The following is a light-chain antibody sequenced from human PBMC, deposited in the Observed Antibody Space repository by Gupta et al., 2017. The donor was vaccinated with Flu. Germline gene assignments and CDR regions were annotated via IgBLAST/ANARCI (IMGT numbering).Light chain of an antibody. CDR2: QDV. CDR1: SGNIASTY. CDR3: QSNSYDSGALWV. Sequence: NFLLTQPHSVSASPGEAVTISCARSSGNIASTYVQWYQQRPGGVFRTVLYQDVQGPSGVPDRFSGPIDSASTAASVTISGLESDDEATYYYQSNSYDSGALWVFGGGTELTVL. V-gene: IGLV6-57*03. J-gene: IGLJ3*02.